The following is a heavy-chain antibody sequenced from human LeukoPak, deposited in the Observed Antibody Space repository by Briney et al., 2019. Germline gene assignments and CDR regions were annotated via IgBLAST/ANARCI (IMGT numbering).Heavy chain of an antibody. CDR1: RGTFSSYA. D-gene: IGHD1-1*01. V-gene: IGHV1-69*05. CDR3: ARAFLERLRLSNWFDP. J-gene: IGHJ5*02. Sequence: ASVKVSCKASRGTFSSYAISWVRQAPGQELEWMGRIIPIFGTANYAQKFQGRVTITTDESTSTAYMELSSLRSEDTAVYYCARAFLERLRLSNWFDPWGQGTLVTVSS. CDR2: IIPIFGTA.